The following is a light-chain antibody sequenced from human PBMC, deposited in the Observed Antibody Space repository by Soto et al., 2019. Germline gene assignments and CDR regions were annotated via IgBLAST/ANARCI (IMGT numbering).Light chain of an antibody. V-gene: IGLV2-23*01. CDR3: CSYAGSNTHVV. J-gene: IGLJ2*01. CDR1: SNDVGSYNL. CDR2: EGT. Sequence: QSALTQPPSVSGSPGQSITISCTGTSNDVGSYNLVSWYQQHPGKAPKVMIYEGTKRPSGVSNRFSGSKSGNTASLTISGLQAEDEADYYCCSYAGSNTHVVFGGGTKLTVL.